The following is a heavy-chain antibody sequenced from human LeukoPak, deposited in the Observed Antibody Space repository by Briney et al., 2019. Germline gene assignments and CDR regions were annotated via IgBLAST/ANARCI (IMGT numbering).Heavy chain of an antibody. CDR2: ISSSSSYI. CDR3: AREGVAVAATDY. J-gene: IGHJ4*02. CDR1: GFTFSSYS. Sequence: GGSLRLSCAASGFTFSSYSRNWVRQAPGKGLEWVSSISSSSSYIYYADSVKGPFTISRDNAKNSLYLQMNSLRAEDTAVYYCAREGVAVAATDYWGQGTLVTVSS. D-gene: IGHD6-19*01. V-gene: IGHV3-21*01.